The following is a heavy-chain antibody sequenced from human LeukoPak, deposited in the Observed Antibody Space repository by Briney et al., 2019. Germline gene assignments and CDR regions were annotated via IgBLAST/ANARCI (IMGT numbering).Heavy chain of an antibody. D-gene: IGHD3-10*01. CDR2: ISWDGGST. CDR3: ATDVGGAMFDY. CDR1: GFTFDDYA. Sequence: GGSLRLSCAASGFTFDDYAMHWVRQAPGKGLEWVSLISWDGGSTYYADSVKGRFTISRDNSKNTLHLQMNDLRVDDTAIYYCATDVGGAMFDYWGQGTLVTVSS. J-gene: IGHJ4*02. V-gene: IGHV3-43D*03.